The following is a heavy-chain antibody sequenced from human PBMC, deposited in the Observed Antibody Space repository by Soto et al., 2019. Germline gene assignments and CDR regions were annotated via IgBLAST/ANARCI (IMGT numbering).Heavy chain of an antibody. CDR3: AREGIANYYYYGMDV. V-gene: IGHV3-48*02. Sequence: EVQLVESGGGLVQPGGSLRLSCAASGFTFSSYSMNWVRQAPGKGLEWVSYISSSSSTIYYADSVKGRFTISRDNAKNSLYLQMNSLMDEDTAVYYCAREGIANYYYYGMDVWGQGTTVTVSS. CDR2: ISSSSSTI. CDR1: GFTFSSYS. J-gene: IGHJ6*02. D-gene: IGHD6-13*01.